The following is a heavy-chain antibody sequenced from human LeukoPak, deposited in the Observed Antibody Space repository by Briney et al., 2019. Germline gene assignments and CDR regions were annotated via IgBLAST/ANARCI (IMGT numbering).Heavy chain of an antibody. CDR1: GGSFSGYY. CDR3: ARGPSGPPAVAFDI. V-gene: IGHV4-34*01. J-gene: IGHJ3*02. Sequence: SETLSLTCAVYGGSFSGYYWSWIRQPPGKGLEWIGEINHSGSTNYNPSLKSRVTISVDTSKNQFFLKLSSVTAADTAVYYCARGPSGPPAVAFDIWGQGTMVTVSS. D-gene: IGHD3-3*01. CDR2: INHSGST.